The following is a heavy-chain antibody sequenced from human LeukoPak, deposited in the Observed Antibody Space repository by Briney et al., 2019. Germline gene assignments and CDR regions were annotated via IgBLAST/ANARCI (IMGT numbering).Heavy chain of an antibody. CDR3: ARVVYANMVHWFDP. V-gene: IGHV4-59*01. CDR2: IYYSGST. J-gene: IGHJ5*02. D-gene: IGHD2-8*01. Sequence: PSETLSLTCTVSGGSISSYYWSWIRQPPGKGLEWIGYIYYSGSTNYNPSLKSRVTISVDTSKNQFSLKLSSVTAADTAVHYCARVVYANMVHWFDPWGQGTLVTVSS. CDR1: GGSISSYY.